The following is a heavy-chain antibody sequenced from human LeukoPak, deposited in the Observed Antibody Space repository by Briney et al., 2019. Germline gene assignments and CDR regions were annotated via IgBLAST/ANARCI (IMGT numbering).Heavy chain of an antibody. J-gene: IGHJ5*02. D-gene: IGHD3-3*01. CDR3: ARQYGLWSGSWLVP. CDR1: GGSISSSSYY. CDR2: IYYSGST. V-gene: IGHV4-39*01. Sequence: SETLSLTCTVSGGSISSSSYYWGWIRQPPGKGREWVVSIYYSGSTHYNPSLKSRATISVDTSKNQFSRKLSSVTAADTRGYYCARQYGLWSGSWLVPWGQGTLVTVSS.